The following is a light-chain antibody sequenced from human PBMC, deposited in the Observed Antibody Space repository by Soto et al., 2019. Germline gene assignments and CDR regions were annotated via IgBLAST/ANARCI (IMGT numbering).Light chain of an antibody. CDR2: GAS. CDR3: QYYDSFRT. CDR1: QSVDSTY. Sequence: EIALTQSPGTLSLSPGERATLSCRASQSVDSTYLTWYQQKPGQAPRLLIYGASGRATGVPDRFSGSGSGTDFTLTISRLEPEDFAVYFCQYYDSFRTFGQGTKV. V-gene: IGKV3-20*01. J-gene: IGKJ1*01.